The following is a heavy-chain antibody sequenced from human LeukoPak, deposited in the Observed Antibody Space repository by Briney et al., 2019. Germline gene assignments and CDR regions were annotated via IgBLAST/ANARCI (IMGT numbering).Heavy chain of an antibody. CDR2: IYYSGST. CDR3: ARVEGSSSSYYYYYMDV. J-gene: IGHJ6*03. Sequence: SETLSLTCTVSGGSISSYYWSWIRQPPGKGLEWIGYIYYSGSTNYNPSLKSRVTISVDTSKNQFSLKLSSVTAADTAVYYCARVEGSSSSYYYYYMDVRGKGTTVTVSS. CDR1: GGSISSYY. D-gene: IGHD6-6*01. V-gene: IGHV4-59*01.